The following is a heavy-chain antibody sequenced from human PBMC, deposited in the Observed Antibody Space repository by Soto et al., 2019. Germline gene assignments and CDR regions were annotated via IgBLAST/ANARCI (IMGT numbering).Heavy chain of an antibody. CDR3: ARIAHFDY. V-gene: IGHV3-21*01. D-gene: IGHD6-13*01. Sequence: GGSLRLSCAASGFSFSNYWMHWVRQAPGKGLGWVSSISSSSSYIYYADSVKGRFTISRDNAKNSLYLQMNSLRAEDTAVYYCARIAHFDYWGQGTLVTVSS. J-gene: IGHJ4*02. CDR2: ISSSSSYI. CDR1: GFSFSNYW.